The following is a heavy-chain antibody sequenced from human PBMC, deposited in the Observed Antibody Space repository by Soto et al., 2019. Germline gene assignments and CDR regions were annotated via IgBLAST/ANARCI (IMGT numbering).Heavy chain of an antibody. CDR2: IYHSGST. D-gene: IGHD2-2*01. CDR1: GGSISRSNW. CDR3: ARVVGGYYYGMDV. Sequence: PSETLSLTGAVSGGSISRSNWWSWVRQPPGKGLEWIGEIYHSGSTNYNPSLKSRVTISVDKSKNQFSLKLSSVTAADTAVYYCARVVGGYYYGMDVWGQGTTVSVSS. V-gene: IGHV4-4*02. J-gene: IGHJ6*02.